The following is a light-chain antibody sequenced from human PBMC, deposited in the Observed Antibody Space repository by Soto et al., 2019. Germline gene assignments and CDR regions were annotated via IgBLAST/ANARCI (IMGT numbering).Light chain of an antibody. Sequence: DIQMTQSPSSVSASVGDRVTITCRASQAINSYLAWYQQKPGKAPNLLIYTTSSLQSGVPSRFSGSGSGTYFTLTISNLESEDFATYYCQQGNRFPLTFGGGTKVEIK. CDR2: TTS. CDR1: QAINSY. J-gene: IGKJ4*01. CDR3: QQGNRFPLT. V-gene: IGKV1-12*01.